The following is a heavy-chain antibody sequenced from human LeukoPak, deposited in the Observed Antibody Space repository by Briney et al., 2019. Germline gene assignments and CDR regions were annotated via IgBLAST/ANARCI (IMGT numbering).Heavy chain of an antibody. CDR2: ISYTGST. CDR1: GASINSAGCY. Sequence: PSKTLSLTCTVSGASINSAGCYWSWIRQLPGKGLEWIGYISYTGSTYYNPSLKSRVIISRDTSKNQFSLKLSSVTAADTAIYYCARGDYWGQGTLVTVSS. J-gene: IGHJ4*02. V-gene: IGHV4-31*03. CDR3: ARGDY.